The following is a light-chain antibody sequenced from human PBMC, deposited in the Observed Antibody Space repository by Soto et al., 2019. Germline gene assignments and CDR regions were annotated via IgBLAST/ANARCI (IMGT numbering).Light chain of an antibody. CDR3: QQYGSSPPWT. Sequence: EIVLTQAPGTPSLSPGERATLSCRASQSVSSSYLAWYQQKPGQAPRLLIYGASSRATGIPDRFSGSGSGTDFTLTISRLEPEDFAVYYCQQYGSSPPWTFGQGTK. CDR1: QSVSSSY. V-gene: IGKV3-20*01. CDR2: GAS. J-gene: IGKJ1*01.